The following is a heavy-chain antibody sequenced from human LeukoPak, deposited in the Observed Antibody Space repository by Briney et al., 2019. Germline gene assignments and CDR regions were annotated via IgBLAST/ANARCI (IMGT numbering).Heavy chain of an antibody. Sequence: GASVRLSCAASGYTFSGYYMHWVRQAPGQGLEGVAFIRSDGSSKYYADSVKGRFTISRDNSKNTLHLQMNSLRSEDTAVYYCAKNGSCRSRLDFWGQGTLVTVSS. J-gene: IGHJ4*02. CDR3: AKNGSCRSRLDF. CDR1: GYTFSGYY. D-gene: IGHD2-8*01. CDR2: IRSDGSSK. V-gene: IGHV3-30*02.